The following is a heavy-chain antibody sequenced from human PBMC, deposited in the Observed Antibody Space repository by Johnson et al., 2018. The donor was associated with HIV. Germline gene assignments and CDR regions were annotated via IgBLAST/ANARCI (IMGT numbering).Heavy chain of an antibody. J-gene: IGHJ3*01. CDR2: ISYDGGSK. CDR1: GFTFSSYG. D-gene: IGHD3-10*01. Sequence: QVQLVESGGGVVQPGRSLRLSCAASGFTFSSYGMHWVRQAPGKGLEWVAVISYDGGSKYYADSVKGRFTISRDNAKNSLYLQMNRLRAEDTALYYCARDGRDLVPRGSFDVWGQGTVVTVSS. V-gene: IGHV3-30*03. CDR3: ARDGRDLVPRGSFDV.